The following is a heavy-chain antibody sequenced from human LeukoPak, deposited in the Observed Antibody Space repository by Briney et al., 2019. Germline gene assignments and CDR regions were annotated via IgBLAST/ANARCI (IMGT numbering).Heavy chain of an antibody. J-gene: IGHJ4*02. CDR3: ARRRGVPLSYLDY. CDR2: INHSGST. Sequence: PSETLSLTCAVYGGSFSGYYWSWIRQPPGKGLEWIGEINHSGSTNYNPSLKSRVTISVDTSKNQFSLKLSSVTAADTAVYYCARRRGVPLSYLDYWGQGTQVTVSS. CDR1: GGSFSGYY. V-gene: IGHV4-34*01. D-gene: IGHD3-10*01.